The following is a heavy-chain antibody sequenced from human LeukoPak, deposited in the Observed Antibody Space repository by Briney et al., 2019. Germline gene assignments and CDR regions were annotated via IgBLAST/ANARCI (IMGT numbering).Heavy chain of an antibody. J-gene: IGHJ4*02. D-gene: IGHD3-22*01. CDR1: GGSISSGSYY. CDR3: ARERYYDSSGYYPYYFDY. Sequence: SQTLSLTCTVSGGSISSGSYYWSWNRQPAGKGLEWIGRVYTSGSTNYNPSLKSRVTISVDTSKNQFSLKLSSVTAADTAVYYCARERYYDSSGYYPYYFDYWGQGTLVTVSS. CDR2: VYTSGST. V-gene: IGHV4-61*02.